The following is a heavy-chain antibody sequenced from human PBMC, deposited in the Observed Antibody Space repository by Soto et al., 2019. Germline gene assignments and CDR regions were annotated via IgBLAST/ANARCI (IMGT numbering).Heavy chain of an antibody. J-gene: IGHJ4*02. D-gene: IGHD3-10*01. CDR2: ISGSGGST. V-gene: IGHV3-23*01. Sequence: GGSLRLSCAASGFTFSSYAMSWVRQAPGKGLEWVSAISGSGGSTYYADSVKGRFTISRDNSKNTLYLQMNSLRAEDTAVYYCAKRYGSGSYYMKYYFDYWGQGTLVTVSS. CDR3: AKRYGSGSYYMKYYFDY. CDR1: GFTFSSYA.